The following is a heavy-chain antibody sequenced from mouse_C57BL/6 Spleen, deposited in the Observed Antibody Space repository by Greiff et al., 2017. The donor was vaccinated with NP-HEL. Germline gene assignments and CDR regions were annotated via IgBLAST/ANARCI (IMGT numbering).Heavy chain of an antibody. CDR1: GYAFTNYL. J-gene: IGHJ3*01. CDR3: ARGQEAWFAY. CDR2: INPGSGGT. Sequence: VQLQQSGAELVRPGTSVKVSCKASGYAFTNYLIEWVKQRPGQGLEWIGVINPGSGGTNYNEKFKGKATLTADKSSSTAYMQLSSLTSEDSAVYFCARGQEAWFAYWGQGTLVTVSA. V-gene: IGHV1-54*01.